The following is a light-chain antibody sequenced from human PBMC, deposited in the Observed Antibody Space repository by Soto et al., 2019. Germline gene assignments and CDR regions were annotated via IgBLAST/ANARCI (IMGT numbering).Light chain of an antibody. J-gene: IGLJ1*01. Sequence: QSALAQPPSASGSPGQSVTISCTGTSNDVGGYNYVSWYQQHPGEAPKLMIYEVNKRPSGVPDRFSGSKSGNTASLTVSGLQAEDEADYYCSSFAVSNSFVFGTGTKVTVL. CDR1: SNDVGGYNY. V-gene: IGLV2-8*01. CDR3: SSFAVSNSFV. CDR2: EVN.